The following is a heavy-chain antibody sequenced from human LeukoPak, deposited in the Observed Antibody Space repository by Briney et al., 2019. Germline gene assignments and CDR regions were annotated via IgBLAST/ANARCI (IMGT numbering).Heavy chain of an antibody. CDR3: ARGGEWLRDFDY. CDR1: GYTFTSYD. CDR2: MNPNSGNT. V-gene: IGHV1-8*01. Sequence: ASVKVSCKASGYTFTSYDINWVRQATGQGLEWMGGMNPNSGNTGYAQKFQGRVTITRNTSISTAYMELSSLRSEDTAVYYCARGGEWLRDFDYWGQGTLVTVSS. J-gene: IGHJ4*02. D-gene: IGHD5-12*01.